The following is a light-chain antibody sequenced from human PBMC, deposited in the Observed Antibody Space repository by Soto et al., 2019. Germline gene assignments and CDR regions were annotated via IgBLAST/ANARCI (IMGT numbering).Light chain of an antibody. CDR1: SSDVGGYNY. J-gene: IGLJ1*01. CDR2: DVS. V-gene: IGLV2-14*01. CDR3: SSYTSSSTLYV. Sequence: QSALTQPASVSGSPGQAITISCTGTSSDVGGYNYVSWYQQHPGKAPKLMIYDVSNRPSGVSNRFYGSKSGNTASLTISGLQAEAEADYYCSSYTSSSTLYVFGTGTKLTVL.